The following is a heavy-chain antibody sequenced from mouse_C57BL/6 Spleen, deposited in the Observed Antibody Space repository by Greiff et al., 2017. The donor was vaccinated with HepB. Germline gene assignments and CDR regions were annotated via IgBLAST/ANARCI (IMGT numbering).Heavy chain of an antibody. CDR1: GYTFTSYW. D-gene: IGHD1-1*02. CDR3: AMGDFYGLTYYYAMDY. J-gene: IGHJ4*01. Sequence: QVQLQQPGAELVKPGASVKVSCKASGYTFTSYWMHWVKQRPGQGLEWIGRIHPSDSDTNYNQKFKGKATLTVDNSSSTAYMQLSSLTSEDSAVYYCAMGDFYGLTYYYAMDYWGQGTSVTVSS. V-gene: IGHV1-74*01. CDR2: IHPSDSDT.